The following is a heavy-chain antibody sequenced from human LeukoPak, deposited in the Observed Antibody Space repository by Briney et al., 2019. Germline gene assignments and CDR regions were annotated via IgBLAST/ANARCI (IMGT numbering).Heavy chain of an antibody. CDR3: ARDLRPTSNYYYYMDV. CDR1: GGTFSSYA. Sequence: ASVKVSCKASGGTFSSYAISWVRQAPGQGLEWMGGIIPIFGTANYAQKFQGRVTITTDESTSTAYMELSSLRSEDTAVYYCARDLRPTSNYYYYMDVWGKGTTVTVSS. D-gene: IGHD5/OR15-5a*01. V-gene: IGHV1-69*05. CDR2: IIPIFGTA. J-gene: IGHJ6*03.